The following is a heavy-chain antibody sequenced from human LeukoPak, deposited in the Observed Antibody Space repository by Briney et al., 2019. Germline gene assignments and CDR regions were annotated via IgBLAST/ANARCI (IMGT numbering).Heavy chain of an antibody. J-gene: IGHJ4*02. V-gene: IGHV4-59*08. CDR1: GGSINNYY. Sequence: SETLSLTCTVSGGSINNYYWSWMRQPPGKGLEWIGYIYDSGSTNYNPSLQSRVTISVDTSKNQFSLKLSSVTAADTAVYYCARVRDGSGSSRRPIDCWGQGTLVTVSS. CDR3: ARVRDGSGSSRRPIDC. D-gene: IGHD3-10*01. CDR2: IYDSGST.